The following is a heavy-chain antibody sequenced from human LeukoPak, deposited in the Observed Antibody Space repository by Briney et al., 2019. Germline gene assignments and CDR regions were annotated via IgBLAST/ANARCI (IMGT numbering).Heavy chain of an antibody. J-gene: IGHJ4*02. CDR3: AREPRSPGGRGRPFDF. Sequence: KPSETLSLTCTVSGGSISSYFWSWIRQPPGKGLEWIGYIYYSGTTNYNPSLKSRVTISVDTSKNQLSLRLSSVTAADTAVYYCAREPRSPGGRGRPFDFWGQGTLVTVSS. D-gene: IGHD2-15*01. CDR1: GGSISSYF. V-gene: IGHV4-59*01. CDR2: IYYSGTT.